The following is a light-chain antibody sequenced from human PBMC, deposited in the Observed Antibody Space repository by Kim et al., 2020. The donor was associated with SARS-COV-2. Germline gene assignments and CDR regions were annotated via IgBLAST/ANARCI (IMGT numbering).Light chain of an antibody. CDR3: QQSYSIPRT. Sequence: DIQMTQSPSSLSASVGDRVTITCRASQSISSYLNWYQQKPGKAPKLLIYAASSLQSGVPSRFSGSESGTDFTLTISSLQPEDFATYYCQQSYSIPRTFGHGTKVDIK. J-gene: IGKJ1*01. CDR2: AAS. V-gene: IGKV1-39*01. CDR1: QSISSY.